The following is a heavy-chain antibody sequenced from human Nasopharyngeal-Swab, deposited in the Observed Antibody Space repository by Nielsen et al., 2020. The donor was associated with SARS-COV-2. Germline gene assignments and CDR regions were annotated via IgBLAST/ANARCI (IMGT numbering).Heavy chain of an antibody. V-gene: IGHV3-21*01. J-gene: IGHJ2*01. Sequence: GESLKISCAASGFTFSSYNMNWVRQAPGKGLEWVSSISSSSTYIYYADSVKGRFTISRDNTKNSLSLQMSSLRVEDTAVYYCARSRGGTAHLTYWYFDLWGRGTLVTVSS. D-gene: IGHD1-1*01. CDR1: GFTFSSYN. CDR3: ARSRGGTAHLTYWYFDL. CDR2: ISSSSTYI.